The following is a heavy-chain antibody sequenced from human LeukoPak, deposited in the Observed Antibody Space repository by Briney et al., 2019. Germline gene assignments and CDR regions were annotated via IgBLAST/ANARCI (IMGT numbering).Heavy chain of an antibody. J-gene: IGHJ4*02. Sequence: ASVKVSCKASGYTFTGYYMHWVRQAPGQGLEWMGWINPNSGGTNYAQKFQGRVTMTRDTSISTAYMELSRPRSDDTAVYYCARVFLKSGYHSLGYWGQGTLVTVSS. CDR1: GYTFTGYY. CDR3: ARVFLKSGYHSLGY. D-gene: IGHD5-12*01. V-gene: IGHV1-2*02. CDR2: INPNSGGT.